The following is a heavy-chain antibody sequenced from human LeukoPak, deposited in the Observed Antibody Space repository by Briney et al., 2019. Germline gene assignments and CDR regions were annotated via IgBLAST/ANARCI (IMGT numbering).Heavy chain of an antibody. CDR3: ARDLDSSSWYILWFDP. V-gene: IGHV3-30-3*01. Sequence: GALRLSCAASGFIFSNYAMHWVRQAPGKGLEWVAVISYDGSNKYYADSVKGRFTISRDNSKNTLFLQMNSLKPEDTAVYHCARDLDSSSWYILWFDPWGQGTLVTVSS. J-gene: IGHJ5*02. CDR1: GFIFSNYA. D-gene: IGHD6-13*01. CDR2: ISYDGSNK.